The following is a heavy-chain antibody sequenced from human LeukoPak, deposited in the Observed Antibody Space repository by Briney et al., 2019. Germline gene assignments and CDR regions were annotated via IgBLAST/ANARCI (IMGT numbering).Heavy chain of an antibody. CDR3: ARGIIGYYFDY. D-gene: IGHD2-15*01. CDR2: ISAYGNT. J-gene: IGHJ4*02. CDR1: GYTFTIYG. Sequence: ASVTVSFKTSGYTFTIYGISWVRQAPGQGLEWMGLISAYGNTNYAQNLQGRVTVTTDTSTSTAYMELRSLRSDDTAVYYCARGIIGYYFDYWGQGTLVTVSS. V-gene: IGHV1-18*01.